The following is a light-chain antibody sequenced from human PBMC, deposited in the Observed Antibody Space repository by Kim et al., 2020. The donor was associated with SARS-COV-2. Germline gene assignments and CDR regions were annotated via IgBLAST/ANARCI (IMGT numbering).Light chain of an antibody. Sequence: ELTQPPSASGTPGQRVTISCSGSSSNIGSNTVNWYQQLPGTAPKLLIYSNNQRPSGVPDRFSGSKSGTSASLAISGLQSEEEADYYCAAWDDSLNGMVFGGGTQLTVL. J-gene: IGLJ2*01. V-gene: IGLV1-44*01. CDR1: SSNIGSNT. CDR2: SNN. CDR3: AAWDDSLNGMV.